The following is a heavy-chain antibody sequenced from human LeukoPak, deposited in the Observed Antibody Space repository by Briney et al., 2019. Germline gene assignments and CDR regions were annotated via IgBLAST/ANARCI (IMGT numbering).Heavy chain of an antibody. CDR2: IYPGDSDT. J-gene: IGHJ3*02. D-gene: IGHD2-15*01. CDR3: ARHRDIVGDAFDI. V-gene: IGHV5-51*01. Sequence: GESLKISCKGSGYSFTSYWIGRVRQMPGKGLEWMGIIYPGDSDTRYSPSFQGQVTISADKSISTAYLQWSSLKASDTAMYYCARHRDIVGDAFDIWGQGTMVTVSS. CDR1: GYSFTSYW.